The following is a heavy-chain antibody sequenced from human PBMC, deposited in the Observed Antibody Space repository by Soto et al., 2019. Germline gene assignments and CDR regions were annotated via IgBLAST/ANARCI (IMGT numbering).Heavy chain of an antibody. V-gene: IGHV4-30-4*01. D-gene: IGHD3-22*01. CDR2: IYYSGST. J-gene: IGHJ4*02. Sequence: LTCTVSGDSITNGNYYWSWIRQPPGKGLEWIGYIYYSGSTYSNPSLNGRLTMSVDTSTNQFSLKLSSVTAADTALYYCARHYYDSSAYHFVGLDYWGQGTLVTVSS. CDR1: GDSITNGNYY. CDR3: ARHYYDSSAYHFVGLDY.